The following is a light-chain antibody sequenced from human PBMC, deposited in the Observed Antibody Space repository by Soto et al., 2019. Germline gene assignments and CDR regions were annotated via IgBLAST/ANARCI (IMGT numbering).Light chain of an antibody. J-gene: IGLJ1*01. CDR1: SSNIGSNT. CDR2: SNN. CDR3: AAWDDSLNGSYV. V-gene: IGLV1-44*01. Sequence: QSALTQPPSASGTPGQRVTISCSGSSSNIGSNTVNWYQQLPGTAPKLLIYSNNQRPSGVPDRFSGSKSGISASLAISGLQSEDEADYYCAAWDDSLNGSYVFGTGTKVTVL.